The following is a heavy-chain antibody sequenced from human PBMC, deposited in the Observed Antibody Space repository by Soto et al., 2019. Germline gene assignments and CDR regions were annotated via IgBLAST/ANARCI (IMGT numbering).Heavy chain of an antibody. J-gene: IGHJ4*02. CDR1: GFTFSSYG. D-gene: IGHD3-22*01. Sequence: QVQLVESGGGVVQPGRSLRLSCAASGFTFSSYGMHWVRQAPGKGLEWVAVISYDGSNKYYADSVKGRFTISRDNSKNTLYLQMNSLRAEDTAVYYCAKDSAFPLKNTYYYDSSGYDFDYWGQGTLVTVSS. CDR2: ISYDGSNK. V-gene: IGHV3-30*18. CDR3: AKDSAFPLKNTYYYDSSGYDFDY.